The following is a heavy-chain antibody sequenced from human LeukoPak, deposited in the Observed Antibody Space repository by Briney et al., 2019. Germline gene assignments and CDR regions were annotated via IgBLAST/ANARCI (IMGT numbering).Heavy chain of an antibody. J-gene: IGHJ4*02. CDR3: ARGDIVTY. V-gene: IGHV3-11*01. CDR2: ISSRSTTL. Sequence: GGSLRLSCAASGFTFSDYYMSWIRQAPGKGLEWISYISSRSTTLYYADSVKGRFIISRDNAKNSLYLQMYSPGAEDTAVYYCARGDIVTYWGQGTLVTVSS. CDR1: GFTFSDYY. D-gene: IGHD2-15*01.